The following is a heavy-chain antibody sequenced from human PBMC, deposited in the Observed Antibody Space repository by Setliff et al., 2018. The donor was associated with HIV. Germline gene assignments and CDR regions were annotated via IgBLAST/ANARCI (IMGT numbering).Heavy chain of an antibody. CDR2: IGWNGVSI. Sequence: PGGSLRLSCVASGFTFDEYALHWVRQVPGKGLEWVSSIGWNGVSIAYADSVKGRFTISRDNAKNSLFLQMNSLRAEDTALYYCAKDISGGNYGMDVWGQGTTVTVSS. V-gene: IGHV3-9*01. CDR3: AKDISGGNYGMDV. CDR1: GFTFDEYA. J-gene: IGHJ6*02. D-gene: IGHD5-12*01.